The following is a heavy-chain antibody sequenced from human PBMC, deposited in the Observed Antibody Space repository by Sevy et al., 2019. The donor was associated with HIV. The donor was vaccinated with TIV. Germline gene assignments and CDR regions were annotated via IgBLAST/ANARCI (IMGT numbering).Heavy chain of an antibody. CDR1: GFTFSSYG. V-gene: IGHV3-33*08. J-gene: IGHJ3*02. D-gene: IGHD1-26*01. CDR2: IWYDGSNK. CDR3: ARVGPDDAFDI. Sequence: GGSLILSCAASGFTFSSYGMHWVRHAPGKGLEWVAVIWYDGSNKYYADSVKGRFTISRDNSKNTLYLQMNSLRAEDTAVYYCARVGPDDAFDIWGQGTMVTVSS.